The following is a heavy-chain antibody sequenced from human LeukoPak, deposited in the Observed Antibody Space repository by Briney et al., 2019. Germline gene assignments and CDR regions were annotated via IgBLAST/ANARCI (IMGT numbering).Heavy chain of an antibody. CDR2: IRYDGSDK. V-gene: IGHV3-30*02. D-gene: IGHD6-13*01. J-gene: IGHJ4*02. CDR1: GFTFSSYG. CDR3: ARSLGIAAAVDY. Sequence: GGSLRLSCAASGFTFSSYGMHWVRQAPGKGLEWVAFIRYDGSDKFYADSVKGRFTISRDNSKNTLYLQMNSLRAEDTAVYYCARSLGIAAAVDYWGQGTLVTVSS.